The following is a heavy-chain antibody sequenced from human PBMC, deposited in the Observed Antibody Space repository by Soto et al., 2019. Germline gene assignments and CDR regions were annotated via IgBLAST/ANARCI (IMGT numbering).Heavy chain of an antibody. Sequence: PSETLSLTSTVSGGSISSYYWSWIRQPPGKGLEWIGYIYYSGSTNYNPSLKSRVTISVDTSKNQFSLKLSSVTAADTAVYYCARHDRAIAAMVGPWGQGTLVTVSS. CDR2: IYYSGST. CDR3: ARHDRAIAAMVGP. D-gene: IGHD5-18*01. J-gene: IGHJ5*02. V-gene: IGHV4-59*08. CDR1: GGSISSYY.